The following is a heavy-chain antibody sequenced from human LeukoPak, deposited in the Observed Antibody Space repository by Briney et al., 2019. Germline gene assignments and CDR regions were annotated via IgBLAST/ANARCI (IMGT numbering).Heavy chain of an antibody. CDR1: GGSISGYY. V-gene: IGHV4-59*01. CDR2: IYYSGSP. Sequence: SETLSLTCTVSGGSISGYYWSWIRQPPGKGLEWSGYIYYSGSPNYNPSLKSRVTISVDTSKNQVSLKLSSVTAADTVVYYCSTGIAAAGTDYWGQGTLVTVCS. D-gene: IGHD6-13*01. J-gene: IGHJ4*02. CDR3: STGIAAAGTDY.